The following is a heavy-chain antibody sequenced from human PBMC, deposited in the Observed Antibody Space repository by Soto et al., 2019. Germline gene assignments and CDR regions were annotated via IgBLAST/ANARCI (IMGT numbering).Heavy chain of an antibody. V-gene: IGHV3-23*01. CDR3: AKDWREFGALGDGFDH. D-gene: IGHD3-10*01. CDR2: ISGSGGST. J-gene: IGHJ4*02. Sequence: EVQLLESGGGLVQPGGSLRLSCAASGFTFSSYAMSWVRQAPGKGLEWVSAISGSGGSTYYADSVKGRFTISRDNSKNTLYLQMNSLRAEDTAVYYFAKDWREFGALGDGFDHWGQGTLVTVSS. CDR1: GFTFSSYA.